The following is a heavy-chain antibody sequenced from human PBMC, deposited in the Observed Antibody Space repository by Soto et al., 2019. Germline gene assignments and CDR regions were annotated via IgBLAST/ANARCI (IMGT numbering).Heavy chain of an antibody. CDR2: IYYSGST. D-gene: IGHD4-17*01. CDR1: GGSISSGGYY. V-gene: IGHV4-31*03. J-gene: IGHJ3*02. CDR3: ARDSRSTVTADAFDI. Sequence: QVQLQESGPGLVKPSQTLSLTCTVSGGSISSGGYYWSWSRQHPGKGLEWIGYIYYSGSTYYNQSLKCRVTTSVDTSKNQFSLKLSSVTAADTAVYYCARDSRSTVTADAFDIWGQGTMVTVSS.